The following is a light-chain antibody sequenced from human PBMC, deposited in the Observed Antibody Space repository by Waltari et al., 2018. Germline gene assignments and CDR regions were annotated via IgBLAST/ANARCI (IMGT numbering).Light chain of an antibody. V-gene: IGLV3-21*02. CDR3: QVWDSGAYPVV. CDR1: SVGRKR. Sequence: SYLLTQPPSVSVAPGQTAQLICGGNSVGRKRVDWYQQKPGQAPVMVVCDDCDRPSGIPERFSGSNSGNTATLTINRVKAGDEADYYCQVWDSGAYPVVFGGGTKLTVL. CDR2: DDC. J-gene: IGLJ2*01.